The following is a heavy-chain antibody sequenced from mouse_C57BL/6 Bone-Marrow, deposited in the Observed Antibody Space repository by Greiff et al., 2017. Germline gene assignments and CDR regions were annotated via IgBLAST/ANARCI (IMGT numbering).Heavy chain of an antibody. Sequence: QVQLQQPGAELVMPGASVKLSCKASGYTFTSYWMHWVKQRPGQGLEWIGKIDPSDSYTNYNQKFKGKSTLTVDKSSSTAYMQLSSLTSEDSAVYYCARSQLGAFAYWGQGTLVTVSA. D-gene: IGHD4-1*02. J-gene: IGHJ3*01. CDR2: IDPSDSYT. CDR1: GYTFTSYW. V-gene: IGHV1-69*01. CDR3: ARSQLGAFAY.